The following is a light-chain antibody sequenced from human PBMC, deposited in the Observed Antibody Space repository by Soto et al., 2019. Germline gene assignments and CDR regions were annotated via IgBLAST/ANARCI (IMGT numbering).Light chain of an antibody. J-gene: IGKJ2*01. Sequence: EIVMTQSPATLSVSPGERATLSCRASQSVSNNLVWYQQKPGQAPRLLIYGASTRATGIPARFSGSESGTEFTLTISSLQSEDFAVYYCQQYNYWPYTFGQGTKLEIK. CDR2: GAS. V-gene: IGKV3-15*01. CDR3: QQYNYWPYT. CDR1: QSVSNN.